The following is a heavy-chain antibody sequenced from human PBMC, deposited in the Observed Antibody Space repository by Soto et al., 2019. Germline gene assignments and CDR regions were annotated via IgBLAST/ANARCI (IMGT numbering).Heavy chain of an antibody. D-gene: IGHD4-4*01. Sequence: GESLKISCKGSGYSFTSYWIGWVCQMPGKGLEWMGIIYPGDSDTRYSPSFQGQVTISADKAISTAYLQWSSLKASDTAMYYCARHPNSGFKSVTHYYYYGMAVWGQGTTVTVSS. J-gene: IGHJ6*02. CDR1: GYSFTSYW. V-gene: IGHV5-51*01. CDR3: ARHPNSGFKSVTHYYYYGMAV. CDR2: IYPGDSDT.